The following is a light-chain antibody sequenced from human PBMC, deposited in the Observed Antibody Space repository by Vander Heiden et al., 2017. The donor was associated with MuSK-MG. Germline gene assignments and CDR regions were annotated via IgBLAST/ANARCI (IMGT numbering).Light chain of an antibody. J-gene: IGKJ1*01. Sequence: EIVMTQSPATLSVSPGERATLSCRASQSVSSNLAWYQQKPGQAPRLLIYGASTRATAFPARFSGSGSGTEFTLTISSLQSEDFAVYYCQQYNNWPQTFGQGTKVXVK. CDR2: GAS. V-gene: IGKV3-15*01. CDR3: QQYNNWPQT. CDR1: QSVSSN.